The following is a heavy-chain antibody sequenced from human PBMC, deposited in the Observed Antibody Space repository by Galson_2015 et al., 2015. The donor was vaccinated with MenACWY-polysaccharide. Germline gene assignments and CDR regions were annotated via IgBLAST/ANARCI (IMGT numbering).Heavy chain of an antibody. Sequence: ALRLGCEASGFTFSTYWMHWVRQAPGKGLVWVSRIKSDGSSTNYADSVKGRFTISRDNTKNKLYLQMNSLRAEDTALYYCARGYSAYDWGQGTLVTVS. D-gene: IGHD5-12*01. J-gene: IGHJ4*02. CDR1: GFTFSTYW. CDR3: ARGYSAYD. CDR2: IKSDGSST. V-gene: IGHV3-74*01.